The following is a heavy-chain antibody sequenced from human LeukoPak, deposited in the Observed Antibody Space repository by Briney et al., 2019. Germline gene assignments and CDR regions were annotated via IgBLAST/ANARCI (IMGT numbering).Heavy chain of an antibody. CDR3: ARDEYSGSQNYSPPNGD. J-gene: IGHJ4*02. CDR1: GYTFTGYY. V-gene: IGHV1-2*02. Sequence: GASVKVSCKASGYTFTGYYMHWVRQPPGQGLEWMGWVNPNSGGTNYAQKFQGRVTMTRNTSISTAYMELSRLRSDDTAVYYCARDEYSGSQNYSPPNGDWGQGTLVTVSS. CDR2: VNPNSGGT. D-gene: IGHD1-26*01.